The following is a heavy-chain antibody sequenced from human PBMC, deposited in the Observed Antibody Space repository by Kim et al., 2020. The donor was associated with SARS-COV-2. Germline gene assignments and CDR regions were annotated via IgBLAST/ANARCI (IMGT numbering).Heavy chain of an antibody. J-gene: IGHJ6*01. CDR2: INHSGST. CDR3: SRSTTVPTFYYYYYDMDV. D-gene: IGHD4-17*01. Sequence: SETLSLTCAVYGGSFSGYYWSWIRQPPGKGLEWIGEINHSGSTNYNPSLKSRVTISVDTSKNQFSLKLSSVTAADTAVYYCSRSTTVPTFYYYYYDMDV. CDR1: GGSFSGYY. V-gene: IGHV4-34*01.